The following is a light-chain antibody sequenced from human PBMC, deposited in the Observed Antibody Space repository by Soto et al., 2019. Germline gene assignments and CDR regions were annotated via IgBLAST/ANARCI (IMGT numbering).Light chain of an antibody. CDR1: NVGGKS. V-gene: IGLV3-21*02. CDR3: QVWDTITDQYI. Sequence: SYELTQPPSVSVAPGQTARITCGGDNVGGKSVQWYQQKPGQAPVLVLYDARDRPSWIPERFSGSNSGNTATLIISSVEAGDEADFYCQVWDTITDQYIFGSGIKVTVL. CDR2: DAR. J-gene: IGLJ1*01.